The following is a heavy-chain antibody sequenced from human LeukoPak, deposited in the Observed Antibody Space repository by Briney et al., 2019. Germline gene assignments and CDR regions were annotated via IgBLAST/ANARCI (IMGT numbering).Heavy chain of an antibody. CDR3: ARDRRLASFDY. Sequence: GGSLRLSCAASGFTFSSYEMNWVRQAPGKGLEWVSGITGRGENTYYADSVKGRFTISRDNSKNTLYLQMNSLRAEDAAIYYCARDRRLASFDYGGQGTLVTVSS. CDR1: GFTFSSYE. CDR2: ITGRGENT. V-gene: IGHV3-23*01. D-gene: IGHD6-25*01. J-gene: IGHJ4*02.